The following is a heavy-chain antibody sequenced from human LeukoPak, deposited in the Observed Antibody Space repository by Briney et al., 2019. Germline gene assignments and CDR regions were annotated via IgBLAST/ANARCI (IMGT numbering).Heavy chain of an antibody. CDR1: GYTFTSYG. J-gene: IGHJ4*02. D-gene: IGHD3-3*01. V-gene: IGHV1-18*01. Sequence: GASVTVSCMASGYTFTSYGISWVRQAPGQGLEWMGWISAYNGNTNYAQKLQGRVTMTTDTSTSTAYTELRSLRSDDTAVYYCARDMYYDFWSGYYIEVGGVVDYWGQGTLVTVSS. CDR2: ISAYNGNT. CDR3: ARDMYYDFWSGYYIEVGGVVDY.